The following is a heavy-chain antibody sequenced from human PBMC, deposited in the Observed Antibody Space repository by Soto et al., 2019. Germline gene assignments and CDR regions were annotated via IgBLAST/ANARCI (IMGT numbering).Heavy chain of an antibody. CDR2: IYPGDSDT. Sequence: GESLKISCKGSGYSFTSYWIGWVRQMPGKGLEWMGIIYPGDSDTRYSPSFQGQVTTSADKSISTAYLQWSSLKASDTAMYYCARPGYSGSYSDAFDIWGQGTMVTVSS. D-gene: IGHD1-26*01. CDR3: ARPGYSGSYSDAFDI. J-gene: IGHJ3*02. V-gene: IGHV5-51*01. CDR1: GYSFTSYW.